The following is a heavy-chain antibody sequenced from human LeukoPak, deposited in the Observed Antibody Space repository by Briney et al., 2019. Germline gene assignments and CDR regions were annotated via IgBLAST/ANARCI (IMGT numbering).Heavy chain of an antibody. D-gene: IGHD3-22*01. CDR3: ASSHDSSGND. V-gene: IGHV3-7*01. CDR2: IKGDGSAK. Sequence: GGSLRLSCAASGFSFSSNWMSWVRQAPGKGLEWVANIKGDGSAKFYVGSVKGRFTISRDNSKNTLYLQMDSLRAEDTAVYYCASSHDSSGNDWGQGTQVTVSS. J-gene: IGHJ4*02. CDR1: GFSFSSNW.